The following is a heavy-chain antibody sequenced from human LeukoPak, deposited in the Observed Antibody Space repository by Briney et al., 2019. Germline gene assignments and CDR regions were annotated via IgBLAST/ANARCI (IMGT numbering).Heavy chain of an antibody. CDR2: INPNSGGT. CDR3: ARTCTNGVCYTSDAFDI. D-gene: IGHD2-8*01. V-gene: IGHV1-2*02. CDR1: GHTFTGYY. Sequence: ASVKVSCKASGHTFTGYYMHWVRQAPGQGLEWMGWINPNSGGTNYAQKFQGRVTMTRDTSISTAYMELSRLRSDDTAVYYCARTCTNGVCYTSDAFDIWGQGTMVTVSS. J-gene: IGHJ3*02.